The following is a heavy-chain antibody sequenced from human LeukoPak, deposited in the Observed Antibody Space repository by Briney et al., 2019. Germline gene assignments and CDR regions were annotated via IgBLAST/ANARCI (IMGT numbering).Heavy chain of an antibody. CDR1: GFTLSGSP. CDR2: IRSKGNSYEA. D-gene: IGHD2-2*02. J-gene: IGHJ4*02. Sequence: GGSLRLSCAASGFTLSGSPIHWVRQASGKGLEWVGRIRSKGNSYEAAYAASVKGRFTISRDDSKNMTYLQMNSLKTEDTAIYYCTRGGCGATSCYTNDYWGQGTLVTVSS. CDR3: TRGGCGATSCYTNDY. V-gene: IGHV3-73*01.